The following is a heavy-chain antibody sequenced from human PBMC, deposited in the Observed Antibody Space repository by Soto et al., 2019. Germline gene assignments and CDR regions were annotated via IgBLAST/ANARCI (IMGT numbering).Heavy chain of an antibody. CDR3: ARRPYYYGSGSRYYYYYMDV. D-gene: IGHD3-10*01. V-gene: IGHV4-31*03. J-gene: IGHJ6*03. Sequence: SETLSLTCTVSGGSISSGGYYWSWIRQHPGKGLEWIGYIYYSGSTYYNPSLKSRVTISVDTSKNQFSLKLSSVTAADTAVHYCARRPYYYGSGSRYYYYYMDVWGKGPTVTVSS. CDR2: IYYSGST. CDR1: GGSISSGGYY.